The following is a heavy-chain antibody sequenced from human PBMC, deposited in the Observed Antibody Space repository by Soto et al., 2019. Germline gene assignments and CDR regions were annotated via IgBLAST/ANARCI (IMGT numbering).Heavy chain of an antibody. V-gene: IGHV4-30-4*01. D-gene: IGHD4-17*01. Sequence: PSETLSLTCAVSGGSISSCDYYWSWIRRPPGKGLEWIGHIFYTGNTYYNPSLKSRITISVDTSKNQLSLKLHSVTGADTAVYYCARLSPEYGDYEGLNYWGQGTLVTVSS. CDR2: IFYTGNT. CDR1: GGSISSCDYY. CDR3: ARLSPEYGDYEGLNY. J-gene: IGHJ4*02.